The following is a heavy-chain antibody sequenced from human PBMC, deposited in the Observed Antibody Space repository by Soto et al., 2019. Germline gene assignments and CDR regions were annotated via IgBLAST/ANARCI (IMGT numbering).Heavy chain of an antibody. D-gene: IGHD6-19*01. J-gene: IGHJ4*02. CDR1: GYTFTSYG. CDR3: AICNWYRSGWDLDY. Sequence: GASVKVSCKASGYTFTSYGISWVRQAPGQGLEWMGWISAYNGNTNYAQKLQGRVTMTTDTSTSTAYMELRSLRSDDTAVYYCAICNWYRSGWDLDYWVQGTLVTVSS. CDR2: ISAYNGNT. V-gene: IGHV1-18*01.